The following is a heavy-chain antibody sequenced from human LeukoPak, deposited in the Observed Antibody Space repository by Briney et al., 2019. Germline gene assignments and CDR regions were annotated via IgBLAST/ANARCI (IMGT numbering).Heavy chain of an antibody. CDR2: IYHSGST. CDR3: AQRYSSSWYYFDY. D-gene: IGHD6-13*01. V-gene: IGHV4-4*02. J-gene: IGHJ4*02. Sequence: PSETLSLTCAVSGGSISSSNWWSWVRQPPGKGLEWIGEIYHSGSTNYNPSLKSRVTISVDKSKNQFSLKLSSVTAADTAVYYCAQRYSSSWYYFDYWGQGTLVTVSS. CDR1: GGSISSSNW.